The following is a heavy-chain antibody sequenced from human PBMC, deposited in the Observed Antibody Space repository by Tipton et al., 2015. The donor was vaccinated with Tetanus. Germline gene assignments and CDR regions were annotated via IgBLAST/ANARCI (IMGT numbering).Heavy chain of an antibody. J-gene: IGHJ5*02. Sequence: SLRLSCAASGFTFSSYAMHWVRPAPGKGLEWVAVISYDGSNNYYADSVRGRFTISRDNSKNTLYLQMNSLRAEDTAGYYCARDLPRRDCSGGSCFGAFDPWGQGTLVTVSS. CDR1: GFTFSSYA. D-gene: IGHD2-15*01. CDR3: ARDLPRRDCSGGSCFGAFDP. V-gene: IGHV3-30-3*01. CDR2: ISYDGSNN.